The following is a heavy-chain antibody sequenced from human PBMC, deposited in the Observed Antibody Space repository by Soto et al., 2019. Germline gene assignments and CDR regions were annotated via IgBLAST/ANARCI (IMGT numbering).Heavy chain of an antibody. J-gene: IGHJ6*03. D-gene: IGHD1-26*01. Sequence: GGSLRLSCAASGFTFSSYSMNLVRQAPGKGLEWVSYISGSSSTIYYADSVKDRFTISRDNAKNSLYLQMNSLRAEDTAVYYCARDSLVPPSREGYYYYYYYMDVWGKGTTVTVSS. CDR3: ARDSLVPPSREGYYYYYYYMDV. V-gene: IGHV3-48*01. CDR1: GFTFSSYS. CDR2: ISGSSSTI.